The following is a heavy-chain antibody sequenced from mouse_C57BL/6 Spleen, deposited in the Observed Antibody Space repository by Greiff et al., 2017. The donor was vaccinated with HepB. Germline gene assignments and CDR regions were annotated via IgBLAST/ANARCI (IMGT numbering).Heavy chain of an antibody. CDR3: ERHEEGYGTDGGWYVDY. D-gene: IGHD2-1*01. V-gene: IGHV1-62-2*01. J-gene: IGHJ2*01. Sequence: VQRVESGAELVKPGASVKLSCKASGYTFTEYTIHWVKQRSGQGLEWIGWFYPGSGSIKYNEKFKDKATLTADKSSSTVYMELSRLTSEDSAVYFCERHEEGYGTDGGWYVDYWGQGTTLTVSS. CDR2: FYPGSGSI. CDR1: GYTFTEYT.